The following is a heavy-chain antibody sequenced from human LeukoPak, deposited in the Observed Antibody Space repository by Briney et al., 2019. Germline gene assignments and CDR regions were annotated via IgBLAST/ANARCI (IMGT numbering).Heavy chain of an antibody. V-gene: IGHV4-59*12. Sequence: SETLSLTCTVSGGSISSYYWSWIRQPPGKGLEWIGYIYYSGSTNYNPSLKSRVTISVDRSKNQFSLKLSSVTAADTAVYYCARDKGYSYGYSYFQHWGQGTLVTVSS. CDR2: IYYSGST. CDR3: ARDKGYSYGYSYFQH. J-gene: IGHJ1*01. D-gene: IGHD5-18*01. CDR1: GGSISSYY.